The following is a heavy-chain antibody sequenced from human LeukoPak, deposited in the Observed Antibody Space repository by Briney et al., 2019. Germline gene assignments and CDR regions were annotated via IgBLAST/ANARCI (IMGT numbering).Heavy chain of an antibody. CDR1: GFTFSNHW. V-gene: IGHV3-74*01. J-gene: IGHJ4*02. CDR2: INRDGSST. CDR3: ARGGSDTAMAHDY. Sequence: GGSLGLSCAASGFTFSNHWMHWVRQAPGKGLMWVSRINRDGSSTDYADSVKGRFTISRDDAKSTLFLQVNSLRAEDTAVYFCARGGSDTAMAHDYWGQGTLVTVSS. D-gene: IGHD5-18*01.